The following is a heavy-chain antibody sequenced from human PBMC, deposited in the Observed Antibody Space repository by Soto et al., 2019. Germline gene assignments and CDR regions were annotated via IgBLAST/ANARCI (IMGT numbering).Heavy chain of an antibody. CDR3: AKVGYYDSSGHNWFDP. CDR1: GFTFSSYV. V-gene: IGHV3-23*01. D-gene: IGHD3-22*01. CDR2: ISGSGGST. J-gene: IGHJ5*02. Sequence: GGSLRLSCAVSGFTFSSYVMSWVRHAPGKGLEWVSAISGSGGSTYYADSVKGRFTISRDNSKNTLYLQMNSLRADDTAVYYCAKVGYYDSSGHNWFDPWGQGTLVTVSS.